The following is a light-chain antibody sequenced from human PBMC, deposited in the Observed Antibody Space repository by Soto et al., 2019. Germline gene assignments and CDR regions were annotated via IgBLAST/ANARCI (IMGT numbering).Light chain of an antibody. CDR2: ATS. J-gene: IGKJ4*01. Sequence: ASQRTQYQSSLSASVGDRVTITCRASQGIRNDLGWYQQKPGKAPNLLIYATSSLQGGVPSRFSGSGSGTDFTLTISSLQPEDFTPYYCPQDTSYPLPFGGG. CDR1: QGIRND. CDR3: PQDTSYPLP. V-gene: IGKV1-6*01.